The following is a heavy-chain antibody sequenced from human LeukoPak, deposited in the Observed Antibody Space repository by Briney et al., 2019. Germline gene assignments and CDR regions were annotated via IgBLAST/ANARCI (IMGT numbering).Heavy chain of an antibody. Sequence: SETLSLTCTVSGGSISSGDYYCSWIRQPPGKGLEWIGYIYYSGSTYYNPSLKSRVTISVDTSKNQFALKLSSVTAADTALYYCARSRWGDPSPYYFDYWGQGTLVTVSS. J-gene: IGHJ4*02. D-gene: IGHD2-21*02. CDR2: IYYSGST. CDR3: ARSRWGDPSPYYFDY. V-gene: IGHV4-30-4*01. CDR1: GGSISSGDYY.